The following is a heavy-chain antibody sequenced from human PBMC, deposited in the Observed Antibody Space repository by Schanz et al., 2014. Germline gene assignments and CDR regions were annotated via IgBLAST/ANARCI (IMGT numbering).Heavy chain of an antibody. Sequence: VQLVESGGGVVQPGRSLRLSCEASGFTFSNYGMNWVRQAPEKGLEWVGHSRNKGHSYTSEYAASVKGRFTISRDESESSLYLQMDSLKTEDTAVYYCARRNFYDKSAAFDYWGQGSLVTVSS. V-gene: IGHV3-72*01. CDR1: GFTFSNYG. CDR2: SRNKGHSYTS. CDR3: ARRNFYDKSAAFDY. J-gene: IGHJ4*02. D-gene: IGHD3-9*01.